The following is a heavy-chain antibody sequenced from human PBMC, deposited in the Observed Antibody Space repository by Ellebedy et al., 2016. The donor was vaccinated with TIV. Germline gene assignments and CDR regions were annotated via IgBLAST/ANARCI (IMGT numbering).Heavy chain of an antibody. J-gene: IGHJ4*02. Sequence: PGGSLRLSCAASGFTFSPYAMSWVRKAPGKGLEWVSCIVGSGSQKYADSVKGRFTISRDNSKRTVDLQMNSLRAEDTAVYFCAKDRTSGDGYWVFDNWGQGTLVSVSS. CDR1: GFTFSPYA. V-gene: IGHV3-23*01. D-gene: IGHD5-18*01. CDR3: AKDRTSGDGYWVFDN. CDR2: IVGSGS.